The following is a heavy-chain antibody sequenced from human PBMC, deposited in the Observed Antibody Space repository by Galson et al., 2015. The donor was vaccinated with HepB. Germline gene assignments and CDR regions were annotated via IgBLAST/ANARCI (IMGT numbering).Heavy chain of an antibody. Sequence: SLRLSCAASGFTVSNYGMHWVRQAPGNGLEWVAIISYDGSNGYYADSEKGRFTISRDNPKNMVYLQMNSLRAEDTAVYYCARGDYDFWSGYGLVGMDIWGQGTTVTVSS. CDR2: ISYDGSNG. V-gene: IGHV3-30*03. D-gene: IGHD3-3*01. CDR1: GFTVSNYG. CDR3: ARGDYDFWSGYGLVGMDI. J-gene: IGHJ6*02.